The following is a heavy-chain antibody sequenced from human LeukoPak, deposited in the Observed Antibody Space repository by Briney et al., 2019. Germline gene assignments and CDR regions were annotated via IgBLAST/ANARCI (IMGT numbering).Heavy chain of an antibody. Sequence: ASVKVSCKASGYTFTSYSITWVRQAPGQGLEWMGWISAYNGKTNYAQKFQGRVTMTTDTSTSTAYMELRSLRSDDTAVYYCARAPKVIVLMVGPESPGGYYMDVWGKGTTVTVSS. CDR1: GYTFTSYS. V-gene: IGHV1-18*01. CDR2: ISAYNGKT. J-gene: IGHJ6*03. CDR3: ARAPKVIVLMVGPESPGGYYMDV. D-gene: IGHD2-8*01.